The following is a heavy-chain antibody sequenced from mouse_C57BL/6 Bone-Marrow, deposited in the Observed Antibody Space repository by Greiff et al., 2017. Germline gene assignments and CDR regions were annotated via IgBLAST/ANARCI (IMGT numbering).Heavy chain of an antibody. CDR3: ARRRGIPFAY. V-gene: IGHV1-81*01. D-gene: IGHD2-14*01. Sequence: VQLQQSGAELARPGASVKLSCKASGYTFTSYGISWVKQRTGQGLEWIGEIYPRSGNTYSNEEFKGKATLTADKSSSTAYMELRSLTSEDSAIYFCARRRGIPFAYWGQGTLVTVSA. CDR2: IYPRSGNT. J-gene: IGHJ3*01. CDR1: GYTFTSYG.